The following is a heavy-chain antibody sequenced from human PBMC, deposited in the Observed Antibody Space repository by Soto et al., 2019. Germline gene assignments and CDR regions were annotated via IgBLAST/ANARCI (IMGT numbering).Heavy chain of an antibody. CDR1: GGSFSGYY. CDR2: INHSGST. V-gene: IGHV4-34*01. CDR3: ARAPGGSYHPVDY. J-gene: IGHJ4*02. D-gene: IGHD1-26*01. Sequence: QVQLQQWGAGLLKPSETLSLTCAVYGGSFSGYYWSWIRQPPGKGLEWIGEINHSGSTNYNPSLKSRVTISVDTSKNQFSLKLSSVTAADTAVYYCARAPGGSYHPVDYWGQGTLVTVSS.